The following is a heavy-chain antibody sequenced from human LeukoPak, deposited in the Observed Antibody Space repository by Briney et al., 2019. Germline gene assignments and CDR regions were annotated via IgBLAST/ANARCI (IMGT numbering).Heavy chain of an antibody. CDR2: FDPEDGET. D-gene: IGHD3-10*01. V-gene: IGHV1-24*01. J-gene: IGHJ4*02. CDR3: AISRYGSGNPYFDY. CDR1: GYTLTELS. Sequence: ASVKVSCRVSGYTLTELSMHWVRQAPGKGLEWMGGFDPEDGETIYAQKFQGRVTMTEDTSTDTAYMELSSLRSEDTAVYYCAISRYGSGNPYFDYWGQGTLVTVSS.